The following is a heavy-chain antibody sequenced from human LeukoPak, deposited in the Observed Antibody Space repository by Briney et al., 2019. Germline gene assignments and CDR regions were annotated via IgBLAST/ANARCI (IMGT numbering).Heavy chain of an antibody. CDR3: VKSRRVGANQRGLFDY. CDR2: VSGSGRNT. Sequence: GASVKVSCKASGGTFSSYAISWVRQAPGKGLEWVSSVSGSGRNTFYPDSVEGRFTISRDNSKNTVYLQMNSLRADDTAVYYCVKSRRVGANQRGLFDYWGQGTLVTVSP. CDR1: GGTFSSYA. J-gene: IGHJ4*02. D-gene: IGHD1-26*01. V-gene: IGHV3-23*01.